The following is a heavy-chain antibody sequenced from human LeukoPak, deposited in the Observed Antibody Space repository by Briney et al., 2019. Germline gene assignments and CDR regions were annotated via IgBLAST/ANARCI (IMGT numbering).Heavy chain of an antibody. CDR2: INHSGST. V-gene: IGHV4-34*01. J-gene: IGHJ5*02. D-gene: IGHD2-2*01. CDR3: AREGPCSSTSCYGWFDP. CDR1: GGSFSGYY. Sequence: SETLSLTCAVYGGSFSGYYWSWIRQPPGKGLEWIGEINHSGSTNYNPSLKSRVTISVDTSKNQFSLKLSSVTAADTAVYYCAREGPCSSTSCYGWFDPWGQGTLVTVSS.